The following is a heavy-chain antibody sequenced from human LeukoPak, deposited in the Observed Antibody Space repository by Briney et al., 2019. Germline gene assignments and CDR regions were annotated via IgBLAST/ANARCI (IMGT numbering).Heavy chain of an antibody. CDR3: ARGDRGYYDTYYYYAMDV. J-gene: IGHJ6*02. CDR2: INHSGST. CDR1: GGSFSGYY. Sequence: SETLSLTCAVYGGSFSGYYWGWIRQPPGKGLEWIGEINHSGSTNYNPSLKSRVTISADTSKNHFSLKLTSVTAADTAVYYCARGDRGYYDTYYYYAMDVWGQGTTVTVS. D-gene: IGHD3-22*01. V-gene: IGHV4-34*01.